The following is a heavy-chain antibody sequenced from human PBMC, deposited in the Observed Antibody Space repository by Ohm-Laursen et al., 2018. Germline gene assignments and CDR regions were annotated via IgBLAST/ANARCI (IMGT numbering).Heavy chain of an antibody. CDR2: ISWNSGTI. Sequence: SLRLSCAASGFTFDDYAMHWVRQAPGKGLEWASGISWNSGTIGYGESVKGRFTVSRDNAKNSLFLQMNSLRPDDTALYYCAKDMRLRSPSFWGVPHLDLWGRGTLVTVSS. V-gene: IGHV3-9*01. CDR3: AKDMRLRSPSFWGVPHLDL. J-gene: IGHJ2*01. CDR1: GFTFDDYA. D-gene: IGHD3-10*01.